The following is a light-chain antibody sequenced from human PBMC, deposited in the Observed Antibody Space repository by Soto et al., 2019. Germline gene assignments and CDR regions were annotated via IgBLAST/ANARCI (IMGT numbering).Light chain of an antibody. CDR2: VAS. Sequence: DIQMTQFPSSLSASLGDRVTSTCRASQSISHYLNWYQQKPGKAPKLLLYVASRLQSGVPSRFSASGSGTDFTLTISSLQAEDFATYYCLQSHSTPYTFGQGTKLEIK. CDR1: QSISHY. J-gene: IGKJ2*01. V-gene: IGKV1-39*01. CDR3: LQSHSTPYT.